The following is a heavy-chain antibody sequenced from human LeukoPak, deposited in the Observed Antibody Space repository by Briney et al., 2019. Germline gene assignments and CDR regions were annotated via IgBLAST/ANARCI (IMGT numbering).Heavy chain of an antibody. Sequence: GASVKVSCKASGYTFTSYDINWVRQATGQGLEWMGWMNPNSGNTGYAQKFQGRVTMTRNTSISTAYMELSSLRSEDTAVCYCARDVGYSYGNNYFDYWGQGTLVTVSS. CDR2: MNPNSGNT. J-gene: IGHJ4*02. V-gene: IGHV1-8*01. CDR1: GYTFTSYD. D-gene: IGHD5-18*01. CDR3: ARDVGYSYGNNYFDY.